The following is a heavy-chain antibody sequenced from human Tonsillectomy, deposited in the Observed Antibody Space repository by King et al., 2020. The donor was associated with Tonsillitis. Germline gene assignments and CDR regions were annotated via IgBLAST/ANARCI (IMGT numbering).Heavy chain of an antibody. CDR2: INPNSGGT. Sequence: QSQLVQSGAEVKKPGASVQVSCKASRYTFSGYYMHWVRQAPGQGPEWMGWINPNSGGTNYAQKFQGRVTMTRDTSISTAYMELSSLRSDDTAVYYCARGYRYSGSSPGDYWGQGTLVTV. V-gene: IGHV1-2*02. CDR3: ARGYRYSGSSPGDY. CDR1: RYTFSGYY. D-gene: IGHD1-26*01. J-gene: IGHJ4*02.